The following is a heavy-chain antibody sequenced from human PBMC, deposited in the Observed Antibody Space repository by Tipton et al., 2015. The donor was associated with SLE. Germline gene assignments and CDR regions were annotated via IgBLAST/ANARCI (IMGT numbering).Heavy chain of an antibody. CDR2: IRHDGSNK. D-gene: IGHD6-25*01. V-gene: IGHV3-30*02. CDR3: ARDRIGADFVFNM. Sequence: GSLRLSCTASGFTFSTYGMHWVRQAPGKGLEWVAFIRHDGSNKHHADSVKGRFTISRDNSKNTLYLQMNSLRPEDTAVYYCARDRIGADFVFNMWGQGTMVTVSS. J-gene: IGHJ3*02. CDR1: GFTFSTYG.